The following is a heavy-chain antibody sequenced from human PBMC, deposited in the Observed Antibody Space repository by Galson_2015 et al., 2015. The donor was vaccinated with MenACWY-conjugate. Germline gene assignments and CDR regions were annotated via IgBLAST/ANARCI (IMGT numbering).Heavy chain of an antibody. J-gene: IGHJ4*01. CDR1: GFSFSNYA. V-gene: IGHV3-23*01. CDR3: AKDVSSGWYEPLDY. CDR2: ITGGGDGK. Sequence: SLRLSCAASGFSFSNYAMNWVRQAPGKGLEWVSAITGGGDGKYYADSVKGRFTISRDNSKNTLYLQMNSLRAEDTAIYYCAKDVSSGWYEPLDYLGHGTLVTVSS. D-gene: IGHD6-19*01.